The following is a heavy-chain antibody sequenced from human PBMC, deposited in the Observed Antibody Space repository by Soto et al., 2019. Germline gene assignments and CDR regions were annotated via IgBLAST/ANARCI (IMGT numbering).Heavy chain of an antibody. CDR3: ARVCKCGVATKADAFDI. Sequence: EVQLVESGGGLVQPGGSLRLSCAASGFTFSSYWMSWVRQAPGKGLEWVANIKQDGSEKYYVDSVKGRFTISRDNAKNSLYLQMNSVRAEDTAVYYCARVCKCGVATKADAFDIWGQGTMVTVSS. D-gene: IGHD5-12*01. CDR1: GFTFSSYW. V-gene: IGHV3-7*01. J-gene: IGHJ3*02. CDR2: IKQDGSEK.